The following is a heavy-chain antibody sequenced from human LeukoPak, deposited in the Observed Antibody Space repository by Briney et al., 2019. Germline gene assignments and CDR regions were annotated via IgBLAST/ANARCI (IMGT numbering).Heavy chain of an antibody. CDR2: ISSSSSYT. D-gene: IGHD3-22*01. CDR1: GFTFSDYY. J-gene: IGHJ4*02. Sequence: GGSLRLSCAASGFTFSDYYMSWIRQAPGKGLERVSYISSSSSYTNYADSVKGRFTISRDNAKNSLYLQMNSLRAEDTAVYYCARDSFPVNYYDSSGYYCPKDWGQGTLVTVSS. CDR3: ARDSFPVNYYDSSGYYCPKD. V-gene: IGHV3-11*05.